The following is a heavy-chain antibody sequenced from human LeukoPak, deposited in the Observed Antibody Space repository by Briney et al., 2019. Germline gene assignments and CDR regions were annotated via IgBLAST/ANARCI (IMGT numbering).Heavy chain of an antibody. D-gene: IGHD2-15*01. V-gene: IGHV1-2*02. CDR2: INPNSGGT. Sequence: ASVKVSCKASGYTFTGYYMHWVRQALGQGLEWMGWINPNSGGTNYAQKFQGRVTMTRDTSISTAYMELSRLRSDDTAVYYCARRKFCSGGSCYSASLMDVWGKGTTVTVSS. CDR3: ARRKFCSGGSCYSASLMDV. J-gene: IGHJ6*04. CDR1: GYTFTGYY.